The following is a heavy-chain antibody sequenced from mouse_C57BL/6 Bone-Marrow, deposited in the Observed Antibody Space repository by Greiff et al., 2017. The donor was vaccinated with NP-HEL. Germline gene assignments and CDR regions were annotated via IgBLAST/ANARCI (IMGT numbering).Heavy chain of an antibody. Sequence: EVQRVESGGGLVKPGGSLKLSCAASGFTFSDYGMHWVRQAPEKGLEWVAYISSGSSTIYYADTVKGRFTISRYNAKNTLFLQMTSLRSEDTAMYYCARNSYYGSSYYFDYWGQGTTLTVSS. D-gene: IGHD1-1*01. J-gene: IGHJ2*01. V-gene: IGHV5-17*01. CDR3: ARNSYYGSSYYFDY. CDR2: ISSGSSTI. CDR1: GFTFSDYG.